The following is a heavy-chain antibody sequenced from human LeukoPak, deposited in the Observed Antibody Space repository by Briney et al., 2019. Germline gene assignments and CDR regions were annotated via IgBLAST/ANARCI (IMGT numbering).Heavy chain of an antibody. CDR1: GYSISSGYY. J-gene: IGHJ5*02. V-gene: IGHV4-38-2*02. D-gene: IGHD3-22*01. CDR2: IYHSGST. Sequence: MTSETLSLTCTVSGYSISSGYYWGWIRQPPGKGLEWIGSIYHSGSTYYNPSLKSRVTISVDTSKNQFSLKLSSVTAADTAVYYCARGLYRSGYRPWGQGTLVTVSS. CDR3: ARGLYRSGYRP.